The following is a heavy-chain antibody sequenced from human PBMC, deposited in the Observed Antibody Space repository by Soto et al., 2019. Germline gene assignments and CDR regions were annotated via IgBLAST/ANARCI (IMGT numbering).Heavy chain of an antibody. V-gene: IGHV3-23*01. CDR3: AKVAPSHDSGDYFYFGY. CDR2: ISGSGRST. Sequence: GGRRRGCGGASGCTIGNYASIWIRKTKRKGLEWVSAISGSGRSTYYAASVKRRFTISRHNSKNTLYLQMNSLRAEDTAVYYCAKVAPSHDSGDYFYFGYSAQGTLVTLSS. D-gene: IGHD4-17*01. CDR1: GCTIGNYA. J-gene: IGHJ4*02.